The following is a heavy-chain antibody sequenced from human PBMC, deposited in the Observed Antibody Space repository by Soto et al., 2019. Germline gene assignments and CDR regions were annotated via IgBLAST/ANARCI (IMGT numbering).Heavy chain of an antibody. D-gene: IGHD6-6*01. CDR1: GFTFSNYG. Sequence: VGSLRLSCAASGFTFSNYGMHWVRQAPGKGLEWVAVIWSDGNNKYSADSVKGRFTISRDNSKNTLYLQMNSLRAEDTAVYYCARGSSSSGIQGMDVWGQGTTVTVSS. V-gene: IGHV3-33*01. CDR2: IWSDGNNK. CDR3: ARGSSSSGIQGMDV. J-gene: IGHJ6*02.